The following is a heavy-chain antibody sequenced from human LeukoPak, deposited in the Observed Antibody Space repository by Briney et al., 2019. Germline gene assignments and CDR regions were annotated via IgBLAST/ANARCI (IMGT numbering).Heavy chain of an antibody. CDR2: ISSSTRYI. Sequence: GGSLRLSCAASGFAFSSYTMNWVRQAPGKGLEWVASISSSTRYIKHADSVKGRFTISRDNANNSLYLQMNGLRADDTAVYYCARTYGSSWYNAFDIWGQGTMVTVSS. J-gene: IGHJ3*02. CDR3: ARTYGSSWYNAFDI. V-gene: IGHV3-21*01. D-gene: IGHD6-13*01. CDR1: GFAFSSYT.